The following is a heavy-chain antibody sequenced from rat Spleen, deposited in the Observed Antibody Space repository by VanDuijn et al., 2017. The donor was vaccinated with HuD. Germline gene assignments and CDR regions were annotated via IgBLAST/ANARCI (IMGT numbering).Heavy chain of an antibody. Sequence: EVQLVESGGGLVQPGRSLKLSCVASGFTFSDFGMAWVRQAPGQGLEWIASISSGGGGTYYADSVEGRFTISRDNAKSTLSLQMDSLRSEDTATYYCARRHYGYTDYFDYWGQGVMVTVSS. D-gene: IGHD1-9*01. CDR3: ARRHYGYTDYFDY. CDR2: ISSGGGGT. CDR1: GFTFSDFG. J-gene: IGHJ2*01. V-gene: IGHV5-29*01.